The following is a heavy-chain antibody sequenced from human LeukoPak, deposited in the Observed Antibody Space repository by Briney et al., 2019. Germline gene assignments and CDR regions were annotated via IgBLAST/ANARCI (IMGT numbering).Heavy chain of an antibody. CDR2: ISTGGST. J-gene: IGHJ5*02. Sequence: PSETLSLTCTVSGGSISNYYWSWIRQPAGKGLEWIGRISTGGSTNYNSSLKSRVTMSVDTSKNQFSLKLSSVTAADTAVYYCARTIGLMVYAGMLDWFDPWGQGTLVTVSS. V-gene: IGHV4-4*07. CDR1: GGSISNYY. CDR3: ARTIGLMVYAGMLDWFDP. D-gene: IGHD2-8*01.